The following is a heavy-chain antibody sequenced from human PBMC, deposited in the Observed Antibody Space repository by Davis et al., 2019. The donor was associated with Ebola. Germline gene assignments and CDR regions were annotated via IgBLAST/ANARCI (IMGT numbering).Heavy chain of an antibody. Sequence: KVSCKGSGYSFTSYWIGWVRQMPGKGLEWMGIIYPGDSDTRYSPSFQGHVTISADKSISTAYLQWSSLKASDTAIYYCARQESLYGSSDYWGQGTLVTVSS. J-gene: IGHJ4*02. CDR3: ARQESLYGSSDY. CDR2: IYPGDSDT. CDR1: GYSFTSYW. D-gene: IGHD3-22*01. V-gene: IGHV5-51*01.